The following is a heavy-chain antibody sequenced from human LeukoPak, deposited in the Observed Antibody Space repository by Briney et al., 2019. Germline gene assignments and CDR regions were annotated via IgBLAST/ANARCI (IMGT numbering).Heavy chain of an antibody. Sequence: GGSLRLSCAASGFTFSSYGMDWVRQAPGEGLEWVAVIRQDGDGRFYGNSVKGRFTISRDNSRNALYLEMDSLRVEDTARYFCATEDYTSGHAGALGFDPWGQGTLVTVSA. D-gene: IGHD3-22*01. J-gene: IGHJ5*02. CDR3: ATEDYTSGHAGALGFDP. CDR2: IRQDGDGR. V-gene: IGHV3-30*02. CDR1: GFTFSSYG.